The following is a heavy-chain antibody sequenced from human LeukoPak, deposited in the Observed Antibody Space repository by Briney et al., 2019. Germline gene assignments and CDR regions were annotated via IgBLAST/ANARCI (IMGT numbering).Heavy chain of an antibody. V-gene: IGHV1-2*02. CDR1: GYTFTGYY. CDR3: ARVCSGGSCYFGAYDAFDI. CDR2: INPNSGGT. J-gene: IGHJ3*02. Sequence: ASVKVSCKASGYTFTGYYMHWVRQAPGQGLEWMGWINPNSGGTNYAQKFQGRVTMTRDTSISTAYMELSRLRSDDTAVYYCARVCSGGSCYFGAYDAFDIWGQGTMVTVSS. D-gene: IGHD2-15*01.